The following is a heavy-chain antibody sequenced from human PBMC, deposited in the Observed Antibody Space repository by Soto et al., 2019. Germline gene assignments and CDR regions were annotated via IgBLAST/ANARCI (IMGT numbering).Heavy chain of an antibody. CDR1: GGSISSYY. V-gene: IGHV4-59*08. D-gene: IGHD3-9*01. CDR3: ARRLRYFDWEGGLDP. CDR2: IYYSGST. J-gene: IGHJ5*02. Sequence: QVQLQESGPGLVKPSETLSLTCTVSGGSISSYYWSWIRQPPGKGLEWIGYIYYSGSTNYNPSLKSRVTISVDTSKNQFSLKLSSVTAADTAVYYCARRLRYFDWEGGLDPWGQGTLVTVSS.